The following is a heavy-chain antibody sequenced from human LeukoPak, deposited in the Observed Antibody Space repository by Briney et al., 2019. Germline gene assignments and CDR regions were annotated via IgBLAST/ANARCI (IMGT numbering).Heavy chain of an antibody. V-gene: IGHV4-38-2*01. CDR1: GYSISSGYY. D-gene: IGHD4-23*01. J-gene: IGHJ4*02. Sequence: SETLSLTCAVSGYSISSGYYWAWIRQPPGKGLEWIGSIHYSGSTYYSPSLKSRLTISGDTSKSQYSLKLTFVTAADTAVYYCTRHHDYGDKIDYWGQGTLVTVSS. CDR3: TRHHDYGDKIDY. CDR2: IHYSGST.